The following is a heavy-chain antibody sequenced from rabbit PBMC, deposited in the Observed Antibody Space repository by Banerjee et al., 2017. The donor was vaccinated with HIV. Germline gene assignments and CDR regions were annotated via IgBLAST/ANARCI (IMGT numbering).Heavy chain of an antibody. Sequence: QEQLEESGGGLVKPEGSLTLTCTASGFSFSGDYWICWVRQAPGKGLEWIGIIDAGKGNTDYASWVNGRFTISSDNAQNTVDLQMNSLTAADTATYFCARDSSGYYIPYYFNLWGQGTLVTVS. J-gene: IGHJ4*01. CDR2: IDAGKGNT. D-gene: IGHD1-1*01. CDR1: GFSFSGDYW. CDR3: ARDSSGYYIPYYFNL. V-gene: IGHV1S45*01.